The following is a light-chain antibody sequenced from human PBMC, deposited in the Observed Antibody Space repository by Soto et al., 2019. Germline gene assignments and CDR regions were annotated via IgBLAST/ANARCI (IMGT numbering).Light chain of an antibody. CDR1: SNDVGRFNY. CDR2: DVT. V-gene: IGLV2-8*01. J-gene: IGLJ1*01. Sequence: QSALTQAPSASGSPGQSVTISCAGTSNDVGRFNYVSWYQHHPGKAPKLIIYDVTKRPSGVPDRFSGSKSGNTAYLTVSGLQAEDEAGYFCSSFVHGTSYVFGTGTKLTVL. CDR3: SSFVHGTSYV.